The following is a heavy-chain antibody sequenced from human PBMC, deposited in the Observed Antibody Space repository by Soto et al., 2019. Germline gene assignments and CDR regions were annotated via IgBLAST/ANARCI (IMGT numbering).Heavy chain of an antibody. CDR3: ARAGGSGSYYNYYYYGMDV. V-gene: IGHV3-30-3*01. CDR2: ISYDGSNK. CDR1: GFTFSSYA. D-gene: IGHD3-10*01. Sequence: LRLSCAASGFTFSSYAMHWVRQAPGKGLEWVAVISYDGSNKYYADSVKGRFTISRDNSKNTLYLQMNSPRAEDTAVYYCARAGGSGSYYNYYYYGMDVWGQGTTVTVSS. J-gene: IGHJ6*02.